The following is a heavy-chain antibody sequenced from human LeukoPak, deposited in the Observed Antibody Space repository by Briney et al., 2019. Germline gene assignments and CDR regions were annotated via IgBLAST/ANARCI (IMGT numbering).Heavy chain of an antibody. D-gene: IGHD3-22*01. CDR2: IYHSGST. Sequence: SETLSLTCTVSGYSISSGYYWGWIRQPPGKGLEWIGSIYHSGSTYYNPSLKSRVTISVDTSKNQFSLKLSSVTAADTAVYYCTLGGLDSSGYSEMPFDYWGQGTLVTVSS. CDR1: GYSISSGYY. V-gene: IGHV4-38-2*02. J-gene: IGHJ4*02. CDR3: TLGGLDSSGYSEMPFDY.